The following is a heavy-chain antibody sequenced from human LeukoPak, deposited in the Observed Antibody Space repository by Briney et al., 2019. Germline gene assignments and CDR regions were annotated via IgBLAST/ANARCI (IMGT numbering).Heavy chain of an antibody. CDR2: ISAYNGNT. J-gene: IGHJ4*02. CDR3: ARAAPTLTVTTDFDY. V-gene: IGHV1-18*04. CDR1: GYTFINYG. Sequence: GASAKVSCKASGYTFINYGITWVRQAPGQGLEWMGWISAYNGNTNYAQKLQGRVTMTTDTSTSTAYMELRSLRSDDTAVYYCARAAPTLTVTTDFDYWGQGTLVTVSS. D-gene: IGHD4-17*01.